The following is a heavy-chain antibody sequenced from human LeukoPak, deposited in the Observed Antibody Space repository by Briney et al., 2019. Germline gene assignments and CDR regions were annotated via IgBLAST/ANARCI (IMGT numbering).Heavy chain of an antibody. CDR2: INPSGGST. CDR1: GYTFTSYY. D-gene: IGHD7-27*01. V-gene: IGHV1-46*01. CDR3: ARDDRPSLTGVFQYYFDY. J-gene: IGHJ4*02. Sequence: ASVKVSCKASGYTFTSYYMHWVRQAPGQGLEWMGIINPSGGSTSYAQKFQGRVTMTRDTSTSTVYMELSSLRSEDTAVYYCARDDRPSLTGVFQYYFDYWGQGTLVTVSS.